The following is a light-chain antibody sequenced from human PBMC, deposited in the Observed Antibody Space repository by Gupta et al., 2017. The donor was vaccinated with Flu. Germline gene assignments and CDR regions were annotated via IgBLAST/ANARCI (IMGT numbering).Light chain of an antibody. J-gene: IGKJ1*01. V-gene: IGKV3-15*01. CDR3: QQCKNRPQT. CDR2: GAS. Sequence: PAPRAVSRGERATISCRASQSVSSNLAWYQQKPGQAPRLLIYGASTRATGIPARFSGSGSGTEFTLTISSLQSEDFAVYYCQQCKNRPQTFGQGTKVEIK. CDR1: QSVSSN.